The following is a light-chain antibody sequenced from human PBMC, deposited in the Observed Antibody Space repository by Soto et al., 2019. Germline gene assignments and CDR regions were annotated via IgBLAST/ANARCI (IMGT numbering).Light chain of an antibody. J-gene: IGLJ3*02. CDR3: TSSTSSSTWV. V-gene: IGLV2-14*01. Sequence: QSALTQPASVSGSPGQSITISCTGTSSDVGGYNYVSWYQQHPGKAPKLLIYEVSNRPSGVANRFSGSKSGNTASLTISGLQAEDDADYHSTSSTSSSTWVFGGGTKLTVL. CDR1: SSDVGGYNY. CDR2: EVS.